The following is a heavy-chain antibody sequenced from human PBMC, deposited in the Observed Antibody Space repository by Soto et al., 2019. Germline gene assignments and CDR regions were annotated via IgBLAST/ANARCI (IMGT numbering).Heavy chain of an antibody. V-gene: IGHV4-30-2*01. CDR1: GGSISSGGYS. Sequence: PSETLSLTCGVSGGSISSGGYSWSWIRQPPGKGLEWIGYIFQSGSTHYNPSLRSRVTISVDRSKNQFSLKLSSVTAADTAVYYCARGFYDSSGYPNGFYFDYWGQGTLVTVSS. J-gene: IGHJ4*02. CDR2: IFQSGST. CDR3: ARGFYDSSGYPNGFYFDY. D-gene: IGHD3-22*01.